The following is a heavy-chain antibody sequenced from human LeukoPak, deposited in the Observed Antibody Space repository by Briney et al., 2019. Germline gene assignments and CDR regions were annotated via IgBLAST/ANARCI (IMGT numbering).Heavy chain of an antibody. CDR2: ISSNGGST. V-gene: IGHV3-64D*06. Sequence: GGSLRLSCSASGFTFSSYAMHWVRQAPGKGLEYVSAISSNGGSTYYADSVKGRFTISRDNSKNTLYPQMSSLRAEDTAVYYCVKDQTVATISLFDYWGQGTLVTVSS. CDR1: GFTFSSYA. CDR3: VKDQTVATISLFDY. J-gene: IGHJ4*02. D-gene: IGHD5-12*01.